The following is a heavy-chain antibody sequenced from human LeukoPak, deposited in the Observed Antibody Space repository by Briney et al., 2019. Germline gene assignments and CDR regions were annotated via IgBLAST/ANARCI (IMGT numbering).Heavy chain of an antibody. Sequence: SETLSLTCTVSGGSISSYYWSRIRQPPGKGLEWIGYIYYSGSTNYTPSLKSRVTISVDTSKNQFSLKLSSVTAADTAVYYCARHPWGRRGGGRGYYFDYWGQGTLVTVSS. D-gene: IGHD2-15*01. CDR3: ARHPWGRRGGGRGYYFDY. V-gene: IGHV4-59*08. J-gene: IGHJ4*02. CDR1: GGSISSYY. CDR2: IYYSGST.